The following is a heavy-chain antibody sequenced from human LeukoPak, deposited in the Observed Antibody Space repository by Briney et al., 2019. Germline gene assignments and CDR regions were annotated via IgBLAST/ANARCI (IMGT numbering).Heavy chain of an antibody. Sequence: SETLSLTCTVSGGSISSYYWSWIRQPPGKGLEWIGYIYYSGSTNYNPSLKSRATISVDTSKNQFSLKLSSVTAADTAVYYCARDSLYCSSTSCYFNWFDPWGQGTLVTVSS. J-gene: IGHJ5*02. CDR2: IYYSGST. CDR3: ARDSLYCSSTSCYFNWFDP. CDR1: GGSISSYY. V-gene: IGHV4-59*01. D-gene: IGHD2-2*01.